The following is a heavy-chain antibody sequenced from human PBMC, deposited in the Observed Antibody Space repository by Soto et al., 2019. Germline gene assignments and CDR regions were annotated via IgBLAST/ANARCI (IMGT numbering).Heavy chain of an antibody. V-gene: IGHV3-48*02. Sequence: GGSLRLSCAASGFTFSSYRMNWVRQAPGKGPECVSYISSSSSTIYYSDSVKGRFTISSDHAENSLYLKMNSLRDEATAVYYCERDRSSYWFDPWGQGTLVTVSS. J-gene: IGHJ5*02. CDR1: GFTFSSYR. CDR3: ERDRSSYWFDP. CDR2: ISSSSSTI. D-gene: IGHD2-15*01.